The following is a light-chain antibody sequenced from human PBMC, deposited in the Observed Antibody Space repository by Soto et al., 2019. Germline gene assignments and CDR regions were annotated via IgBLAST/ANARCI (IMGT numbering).Light chain of an antibody. V-gene: IGLV2-14*01. CDR1: TSDISDYNY. Sequence: SALTQPASVSGSPGQSLTISCTGTTSDISDYNYVSWYQHLPDKVPKLIISLVSNRPSGVSNRFSGSKSGNTASLTISGLQAEDEGDYYCTSWGIFGPGTKVTVL. CDR2: LVS. J-gene: IGLJ1*01. CDR3: TSWGI.